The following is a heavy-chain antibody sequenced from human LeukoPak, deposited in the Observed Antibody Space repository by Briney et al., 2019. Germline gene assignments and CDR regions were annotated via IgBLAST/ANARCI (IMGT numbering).Heavy chain of an antibody. CDR1: GYSFTSYW. J-gene: IGHJ4*02. D-gene: IGHD4-11*01. V-gene: IGHV5-51*01. CDR3: AREHSMDY. Sequence: GESLRISCKGSGYSFTSYWITWVRQMPGKGLEWVGIIYPGDSATRYSPSFQGQVTISADKSITTAYLQWSSLKASDTAMYYCAREHSMDYWGQGTLVTVSS. CDR2: IYPGDSAT.